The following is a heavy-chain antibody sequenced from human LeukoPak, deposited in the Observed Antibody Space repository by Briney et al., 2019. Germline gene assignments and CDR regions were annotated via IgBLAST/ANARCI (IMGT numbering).Heavy chain of an antibody. D-gene: IGHD2-15*01. CDR3: AKQLGYCSGGSCYQDY. Sequence: TGGSLRLSCAASGFTFSSYEMNWVRQAPGKGLEWVSYISSSGSTIYYADSVKGRFTISRDNAENSLYLQMNSLRAEDTAVYYCAKQLGYCSGGSCYQDYWGQGTLVTVSS. CDR1: GFTFSSYE. V-gene: IGHV3-48*03. CDR2: ISSSGSTI. J-gene: IGHJ4*02.